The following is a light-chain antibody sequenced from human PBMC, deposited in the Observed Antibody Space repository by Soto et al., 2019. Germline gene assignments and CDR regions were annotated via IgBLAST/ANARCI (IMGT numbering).Light chain of an antibody. V-gene: IGKV3D-20*02. CDR2: GAS. Sequence: EIVLAQSPGTLSLSRWEWGTLXCRASQTISNTFLAWYQQRPGQAPRLLIYGASGRAAGIPDRFSGSGSGTDFTLSISSLEPEDFAVYYCQQRSNWPWTFGQGTKVDNK. CDR1: QTISNTF. J-gene: IGKJ1*01. CDR3: QQRSNWPWT.